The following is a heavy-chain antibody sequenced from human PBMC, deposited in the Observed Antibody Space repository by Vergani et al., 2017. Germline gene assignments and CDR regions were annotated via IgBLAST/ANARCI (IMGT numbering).Heavy chain of an antibody. V-gene: IGHV1-46*01. CDR1: GYTFTSYY. Sequence: QVQLVQSGAEVKKPGASVKVSCKASGYTFTSYYMHWVRQAPGQGLEWMGIINPSGGSTSYAQKFQGRVTMTRDTSTSTVYMELSSLRSEDTAVYYCARDPDMHDYGDSNGPGVHYYYYCMDVWGKGTTVTVSS. D-gene: IGHD4-17*01. J-gene: IGHJ6*03. CDR2: INPSGGST. CDR3: ARDPDMHDYGDSNGPGVHYYYYCMDV.